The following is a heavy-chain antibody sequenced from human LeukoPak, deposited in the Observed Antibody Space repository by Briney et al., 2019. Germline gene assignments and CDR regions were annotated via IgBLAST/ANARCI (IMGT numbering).Heavy chain of an antibody. Sequence: SETLSLTCAVYGGSFSGYYWSWIRQPPGKGLEWIGEINHSGSTNYNPSLKSRVTISVDTSKNQFSLKLSSVTAADTAVYYCARAAVAFYYYYYMDVWGKGTTVTISS. J-gene: IGHJ6*03. CDR2: INHSGST. V-gene: IGHV4-34*01. D-gene: IGHD6-19*01. CDR1: GGSFSGYY. CDR3: ARAAVAFYYYYYMDV.